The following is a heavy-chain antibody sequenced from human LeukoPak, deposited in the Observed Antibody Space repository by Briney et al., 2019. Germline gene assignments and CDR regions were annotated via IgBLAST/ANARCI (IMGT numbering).Heavy chain of an antibody. D-gene: IGHD6-6*01. CDR3: ARDSIAAHMDV. Sequence: SGGSLRLSCAASGFTFSSFEMNWVRQAPGKGLEWVSYIGRSGATIYYADSVKGRFTISRDNAKNSLYLQMNSLRAEDTAVYYCARDSIAAHMDVWGKGTTVTVSS. J-gene: IGHJ6*03. V-gene: IGHV3-48*03. CDR2: IGRSGATI. CDR1: GFTFSSFE.